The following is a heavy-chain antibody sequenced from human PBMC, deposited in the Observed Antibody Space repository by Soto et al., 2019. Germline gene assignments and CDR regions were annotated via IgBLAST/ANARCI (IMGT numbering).Heavy chain of an antibody. CDR2: MSYDGSNK. D-gene: IGHD4-17*01. CDR3: AKDPGYGDYEDYFDY. CDR1: GFAFSTYA. V-gene: IGHV3-30*18. Sequence: QVQLVESGGGVVQPGRSLRLSCAASGFAFSTYAMHWVRQAPGKGLEWVAVMSYDGSNKYYADSMKGRFTISRDNSKNTLYLQMNSLRTEDTAVYYCAKDPGYGDYEDYFDYWGQGTLVTVSS. J-gene: IGHJ4*02.